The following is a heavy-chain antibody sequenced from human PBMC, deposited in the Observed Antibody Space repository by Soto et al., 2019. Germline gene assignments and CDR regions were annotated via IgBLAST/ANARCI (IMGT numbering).Heavy chain of an antibody. V-gene: IGHV4-34*01. CDR1: GGSFSGYY. CDR2: INHSVST. D-gene: IGHD4-17*01. Sequence: QVQLQQWGAGLLKPSETLSLTCAVYGGSFSGYYWSWIRQPPGKGLEWIGEINHSVSTNYNPSLKSRVTISVDTSKNQFSLKLSSVTAADTAVYYCARVPYGDYVIKLPYYYYGMDVWGQGTTVTVSS. J-gene: IGHJ6*02. CDR3: ARVPYGDYVIKLPYYYYGMDV.